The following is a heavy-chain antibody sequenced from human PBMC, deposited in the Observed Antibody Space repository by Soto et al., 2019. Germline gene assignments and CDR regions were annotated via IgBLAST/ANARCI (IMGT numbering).Heavy chain of an antibody. Sequence: SGPTLVNPTQTLTLTCTFSGFSLSTSGMRVSWIRQPPGKALEWLARIDWDDDKFYSTSLKTRLTISKDTSKNQVVLTMTNMDPVDTATYYCARIKGGGTRDAFDIWGQGTMVTVSS. CDR3: ARIKGGGTRDAFDI. D-gene: IGHD2-15*01. CDR2: IDWDDDK. CDR1: GFSLSTSGMR. V-gene: IGHV2-70*04. J-gene: IGHJ3*02.